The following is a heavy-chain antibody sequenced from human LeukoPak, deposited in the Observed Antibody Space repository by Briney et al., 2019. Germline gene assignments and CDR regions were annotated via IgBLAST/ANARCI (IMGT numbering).Heavy chain of an antibody. CDR1: GFTFSTYG. CDR3: AKSYDNHNRYFHL. Sequence: PGGSLRLSCAASGFTFSTYGMSWVRQAPGKGLEWVAIIWYDGNNKYYADSVKGRFTISRDNSKKTLYLQMNSLRADDTAVYYCAKSYDNHNRYFHLWGRGTLVTVSS. J-gene: IGHJ2*01. V-gene: IGHV3-33*06. D-gene: IGHD3-10*01. CDR2: IWYDGNNK.